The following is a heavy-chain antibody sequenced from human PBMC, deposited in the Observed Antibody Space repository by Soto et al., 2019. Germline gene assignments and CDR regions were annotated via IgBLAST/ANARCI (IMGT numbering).Heavy chain of an antibody. CDR1: GGSISSSSYY. J-gene: IGHJ4*02. V-gene: IGHV4-39*01. CDR2: IYYSGST. CDR3: ARWGDIVVVPAAFDY. D-gene: IGHD2-2*01. Sequence: SETLSLTCTVSGGSISSSSYYWGWIRQPPGKGLEWIGSIYYSGSTYYNPSLKSRVTISVDTSKNQFSLKLSSVTAADTAVYYCARWGDIVVVPAAFDYWGQGTLVTVSS.